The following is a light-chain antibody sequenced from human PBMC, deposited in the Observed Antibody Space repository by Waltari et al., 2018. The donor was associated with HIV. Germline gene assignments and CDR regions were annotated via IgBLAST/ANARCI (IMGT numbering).Light chain of an antibody. J-gene: IGLJ3*02. CDR1: SSNIGRSY. CDR3: AAWDDSLSGRV. Sequence: SVLTQPPSASGTPGQRVTISCSGSSSNIGRSYIYWYQQLPGTAPKLLIYGSNQRPSGVPDRFSGSKSGTSASLAISGLRSEDEADYYCAAWDDSLSGRVFGGGTKLTVL. CDR2: GSN. V-gene: IGLV1-47*01.